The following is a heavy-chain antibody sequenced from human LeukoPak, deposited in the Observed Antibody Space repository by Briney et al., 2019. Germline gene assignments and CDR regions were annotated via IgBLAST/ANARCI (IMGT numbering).Heavy chain of an antibody. CDR3: ARMDDGYCSTTSCNGLDP. J-gene: IGHJ5*02. Sequence: SETLSLTCTVSGGSISSDYWSWIRQPPGKGLEWIGSIHYSGSTNYNPSLKSRLTISLDTSKNQFSLKLSSVTAADTAVYYCARMDDGYCSTTSCNGLDPWGQGTLVTVPS. CDR1: GGSISSDY. V-gene: IGHV4-59*01. CDR2: IHYSGST. D-gene: IGHD2-2*03.